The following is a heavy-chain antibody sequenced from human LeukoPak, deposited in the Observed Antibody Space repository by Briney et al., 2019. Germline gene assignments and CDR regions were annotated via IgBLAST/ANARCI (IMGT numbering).Heavy chain of an antibody. Sequence: SETLSLTCADYGGSFSGYYWSWIRQPPGKRLEWIGEINHSGSTNYNPPLKSRVTISLDTSRNQFSLKLNSVTAADTAVYYCAKSNGYGLVDIWGQGTMVTVSS. D-gene: IGHD3-10*01. CDR3: AKSNGYGLVDI. J-gene: IGHJ3*02. V-gene: IGHV4-34*01. CDR2: INHSGST. CDR1: GGSFSGYY.